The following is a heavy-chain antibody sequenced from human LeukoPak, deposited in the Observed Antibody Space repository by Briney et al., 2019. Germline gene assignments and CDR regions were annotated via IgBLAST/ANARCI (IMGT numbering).Heavy chain of an antibody. Sequence: GGSLRLSCIGYGFSLSAYEFNWVRQAPGKGLEWISYINTGVRSAYDAGSVKGRFTISRDDANSAVHLEMNSLRAEDTAIYYCARETLNCGGDCFDYWGHGALVTVST. CDR2: INTGVRSA. D-gene: IGHD2-21*01. J-gene: IGHJ4*01. CDR3: ARETLNCGGDCFDY. CDR1: GFSLSAYE. V-gene: IGHV3-48*03.